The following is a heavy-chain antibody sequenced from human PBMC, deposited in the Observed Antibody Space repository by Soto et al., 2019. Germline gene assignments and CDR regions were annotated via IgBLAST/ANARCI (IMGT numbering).Heavy chain of an antibody. D-gene: IGHD3-16*02. CDR1: GGSISSGGYY. V-gene: IGHV4-31*03. J-gene: IGHJ3*02. CDR3: ARCSSDDYIWGSYRYIAAFDI. CDR2: IYYSGST. Sequence: QVQLQESGPGLVKPSQTLSLTCTVSGGSISSGGYYWSWIRQHPGKGLEGIGYIYYSGSTYYNPSLKSRVTISVDTSKNQFSLKLSSVTAADTAVYYCARCSSDDYIWGSYRYIAAFDIWGQGTMVTVSS.